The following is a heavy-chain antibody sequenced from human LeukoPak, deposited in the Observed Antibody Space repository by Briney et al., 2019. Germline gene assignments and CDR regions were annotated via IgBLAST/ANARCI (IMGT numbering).Heavy chain of an antibody. D-gene: IGHD1-26*01. CDR2: IWSDGNNK. V-gene: IGHV3-33*01. CDR3: ARDRGSGYSGSQGIDY. Sequence: PGGSLRLSCAASGFTFSSHVMHWVRQAPGKGLEWVAVIWSDGNNKYYVDSVKGRFTISRDNSKNTLYPQMNSLRAEDSAVYYCARDRGSGYSGSQGIDYWGQGALVTVSS. J-gene: IGHJ4*02. CDR1: GFTFSSHV.